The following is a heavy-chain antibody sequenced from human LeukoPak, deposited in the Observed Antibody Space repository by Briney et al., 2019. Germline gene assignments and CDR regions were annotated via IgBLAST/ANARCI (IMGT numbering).Heavy chain of an antibody. D-gene: IGHD5-12*01. V-gene: IGHV3-30*18. CDR3: AKEMKPWIHFDY. CDR1: VFTFSRSA. CDR2: ISHDGSNT. J-gene: IGHJ4*02. Sequence: GRSLRLSCAASVFTFSRSAVHWVRPAPGKGLEWVAVISHDGSNTDYTDSVKGRFTISRDNSKNTLYLQMNSLRAEDTAVYYCAKEMKPWIHFDYWGQGTLVTVSS.